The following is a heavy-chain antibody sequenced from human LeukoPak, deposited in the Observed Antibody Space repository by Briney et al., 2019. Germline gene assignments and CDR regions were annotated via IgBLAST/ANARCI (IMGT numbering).Heavy chain of an antibody. CDR1: GYSISSGYY. D-gene: IGHD4-17*01. Sequence: SETLSLTCAVSGYSISSGYYWGWIRQPPGKGLEWIGSIYHSGSTYYNPSLKSRVTISVDTSKNQFSLKLSSVTAAGTAVYYCARDPGGENYYYYYYGMDVWGKGTTVTVSS. J-gene: IGHJ6*04. V-gene: IGHV4-38-2*02. CDR3: ARDPGGENYYYYYYGMDV. CDR2: IYHSGST.